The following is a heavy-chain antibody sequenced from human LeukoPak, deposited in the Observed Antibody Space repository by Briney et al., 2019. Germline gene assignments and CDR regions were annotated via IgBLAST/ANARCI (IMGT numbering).Heavy chain of an antibody. CDR1: GGSISSSSYY. V-gene: IGHV4-39*07. J-gene: IGHJ5*02. CDR2: INHSGST. D-gene: IGHD2-2*01. Sequence: SETLSLTCTVSGGSISSSSYYWSWIRQPPGKGLEWIGEINHSGSTNYNPSLKSRVTISVDTSKNQFSLKLSSVTAADTAVYYCARETLGYCSSTSCVIWFDPWGQGTLVTVSS. CDR3: ARETLGYCSSTSCVIWFDP.